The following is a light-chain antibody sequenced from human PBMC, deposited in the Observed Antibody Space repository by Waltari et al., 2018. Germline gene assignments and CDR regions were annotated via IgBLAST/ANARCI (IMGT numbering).Light chain of an antibody. CDR1: QGISSY. V-gene: IGKV1-9*01. J-gene: IGKJ2*01. CDR2: AAS. Sequence: DIQLTQSPSFLSASVGDRVTITCRASQGISSYLAWYQQKPGKAPKLLIYAASTLGSGVPSRFSGSGSGTEFTLTISSLQPEDFATYYCQQQRAFGQGTKLEIK. CDR3: QQQRA.